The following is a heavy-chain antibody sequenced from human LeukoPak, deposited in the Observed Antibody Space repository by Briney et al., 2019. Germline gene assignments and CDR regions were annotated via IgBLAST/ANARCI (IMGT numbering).Heavy chain of an antibody. V-gene: IGHV3-30*01. CDR2: ISYDGSNK. J-gene: IGHJ4*02. D-gene: IGHD1-26*01. CDR3: AREGLAGAYDY. Sequence: GGSLRLSCAASGFTFSSYAVHWVRQAPGKGLEWVAVISYDGSNKYYADSVKGRFTISRDNSKYTLYLQMNSLRAEDTAVYYCAREGLAGAYDYWGQGTLVTVSS. CDR1: GFTFSSYA.